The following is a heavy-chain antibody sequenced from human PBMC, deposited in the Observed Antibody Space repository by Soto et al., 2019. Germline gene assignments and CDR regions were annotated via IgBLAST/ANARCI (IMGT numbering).Heavy chain of an antibody. CDR3: ARSYSSGWEFDY. V-gene: IGHV3-11*01. Sequence: GGSLRLSCGASGFTFSNYYMSWIRQAPGKGLEWVSYISSTGRTIYYADSVKGRFTVSRDNAQNSLSLKLNSLRVEDTAVYYRARSYSSGWEFDYWGQGTQVTVSS. CDR2: ISSTGRTI. CDR1: GFTFSNYY. J-gene: IGHJ4*02. D-gene: IGHD6-19*01.